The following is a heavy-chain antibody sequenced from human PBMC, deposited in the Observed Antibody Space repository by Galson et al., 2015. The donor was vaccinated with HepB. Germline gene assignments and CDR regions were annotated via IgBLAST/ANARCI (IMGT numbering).Heavy chain of an antibody. CDR3: ARDGNYYDSSGYSFGGHAFDI. Sequence: LSLTCAVSGGSISSSNWWSWVRQPPGKGLEWIGEIYHSGSTNYNPSLKSRVTISVDKSKNQFSLKLSSVTAADTAVYYCARDGNYYDSSGYSFGGHAFDIWGQGTMVTVSS. V-gene: IGHV4-4*02. D-gene: IGHD3-22*01. CDR2: IYHSGST. J-gene: IGHJ3*02. CDR1: GGSISSSNW.